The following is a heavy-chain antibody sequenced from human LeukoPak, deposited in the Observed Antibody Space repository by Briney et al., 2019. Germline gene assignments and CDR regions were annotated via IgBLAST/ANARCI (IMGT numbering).Heavy chain of an antibody. D-gene: IGHD3-10*01. CDR1: GGSISSSNW. J-gene: IGHJ3*02. CDR3: ARDISRGDAFDI. V-gene: IGHV4-31*11. Sequence: SETLSLTCAVSGGSISSSNWWSWIRQHPGKGLEWIGYIYYSGSTYYNPSLKSRVTISVDTSKNQFSLKLSSVTAADTAVYYCARDISRGDAFDIWGQGTMVTVSS. CDR2: IYYSGST.